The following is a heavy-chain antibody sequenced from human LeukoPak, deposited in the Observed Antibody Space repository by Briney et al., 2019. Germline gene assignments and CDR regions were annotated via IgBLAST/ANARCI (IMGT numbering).Heavy chain of an antibody. CDR3: ARMGIAAAGTALDV. V-gene: IGHV4-34*01. D-gene: IGHD6-13*01. Sequence: PSETLSLTCAVYGGSFSGYYWSWIRQPPGKGLEWIGEINHSGSTNYNPSLKSRVTISVDTSKNQFSLKLSSVTAADTAVYYCARMGIAAAGTALDVWGKGTTVTISS. CDR1: GGSFSGYY. CDR2: INHSGST. J-gene: IGHJ6*04.